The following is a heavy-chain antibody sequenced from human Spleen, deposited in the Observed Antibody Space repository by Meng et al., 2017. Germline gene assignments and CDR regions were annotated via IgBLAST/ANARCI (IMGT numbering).Heavy chain of an antibody. D-gene: IGHD6-19*01. CDR2: ISGSGSTT. J-gene: IGHJ3*02. V-gene: IGHV3-23*01. Sequence: GESLKISCAASGFTFDTYTMSWVRQAPGKGLEWVSVISGSGSTTYYADSVKGRFTISRDNSKNTLYLQMNSLRAEDTAVYYCAKEEQWLVLAAFDIWGQGTMVTVSS. CDR1: GFTFDTYT. CDR3: AKEEQWLVLAAFDI.